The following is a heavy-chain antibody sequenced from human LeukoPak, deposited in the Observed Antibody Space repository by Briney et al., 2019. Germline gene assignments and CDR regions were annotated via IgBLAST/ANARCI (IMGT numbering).Heavy chain of an antibody. Sequence: GGSLCLSCSASGFTFSSYAMHWVRQAPGKGLEYVSAISSNGGSTYYADSVKGRFTISRDNSKNTLYLQMSSLRAEDTAVYYCVKPPSPWLRLLVHWGQGTLVTVSS. V-gene: IGHV3-64D*06. CDR2: ISSNGGST. CDR3: VKPPSPWLRLLVH. CDR1: GFTFSSYA. D-gene: IGHD5-12*01. J-gene: IGHJ4*02.